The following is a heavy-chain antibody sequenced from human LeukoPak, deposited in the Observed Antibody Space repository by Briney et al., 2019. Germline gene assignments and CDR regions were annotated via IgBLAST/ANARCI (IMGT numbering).Heavy chain of an antibody. CDR1: GFTFSSYS. V-gene: IGHV3-21*01. J-gene: IGHJ4*02. Sequence: GGSLRLPCAASGFTFSSYSMNWVRQAPGKGLEWVSSISNSGSSIYYADSVKGRFTISRDNAKNSLYLQMNSLRAEDTAVYYCAKSFWWFGEFSPFDYWGQGTLLTVSS. D-gene: IGHD3-10*01. CDR2: ISNSGSSI. CDR3: AKSFWWFGEFSPFDY.